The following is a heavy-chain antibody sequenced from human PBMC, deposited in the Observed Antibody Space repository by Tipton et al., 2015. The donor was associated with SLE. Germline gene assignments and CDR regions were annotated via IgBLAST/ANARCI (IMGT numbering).Heavy chain of an antibody. V-gene: IGHV4-39*07. D-gene: IGHD3-22*01. CDR1: GGSISSSSYY. CDR3: ARDTVAYYDSSGSGYGMDV. Sequence: TLSLTCTVSGGSISSSSYYWGWIRQPPGKGLEWIGRIYYSGSTYYNPSLKSRVTISEDTSKNQFSLKLSSVTAADTAVYYCARDTVAYYDSSGSGYGMDVWGQGTTVTVSS. CDR2: IYYSGST. J-gene: IGHJ6*02.